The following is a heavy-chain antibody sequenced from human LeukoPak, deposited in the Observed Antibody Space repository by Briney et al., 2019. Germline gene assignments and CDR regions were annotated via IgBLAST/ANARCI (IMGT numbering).Heavy chain of an antibody. J-gene: IGHJ4*02. CDR1: GDSIRSGGFY. D-gene: IGHD6-13*01. CDR2: INYDGST. Sequence: SETLSLTCTVSGDSIRSGGFYCSWIRQHPEKGLEWGGYINYDGSTDYNPSLKSRVTISVDRSKNQFSLNLSSVTAADTAVYYCGRGGIAAAASGIDYWGQGTLVAVSS. V-gene: IGHV4-31*03. CDR3: GRGGIAAAASGIDY.